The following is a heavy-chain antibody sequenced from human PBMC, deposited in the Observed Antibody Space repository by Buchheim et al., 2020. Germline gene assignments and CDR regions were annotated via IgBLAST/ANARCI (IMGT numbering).Heavy chain of an antibody. D-gene: IGHD3-3*01. CDR2: INHSGST. V-gene: IGHV4-34*01. CDR1: GGSFSGYY. Sequence: QVQLQQWGAGLLKPSETLSLTCAVYGGSFSGYYWSWIRQPPGKGLEWIGEINHSGSTNYNPSLKSRVTISVDTSKNQFSLNLSSVTAADTAVYYCARGRYSLRFLEWSSYYFDYWGQGTL. J-gene: IGHJ4*02. CDR3: ARGRYSLRFLEWSSYYFDY.